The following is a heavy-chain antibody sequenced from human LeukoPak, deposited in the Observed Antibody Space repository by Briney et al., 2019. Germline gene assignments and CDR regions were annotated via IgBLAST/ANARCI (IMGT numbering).Heavy chain of an antibody. Sequence: PGRFLRLSCAASGFTFSNYAMHWVRQAPGKGLEWVAVISYDGNNKYYADSVKGRFTISRDNSKNTLYLQMNSLRAEDTAVYYCARDKFYSSSYFDYWGQGTLVTVSS. D-gene: IGHD6-13*01. CDR1: GFTFSNYA. CDR2: ISYDGNNK. CDR3: ARDKFYSSSYFDY. J-gene: IGHJ4*02. V-gene: IGHV3-30*04.